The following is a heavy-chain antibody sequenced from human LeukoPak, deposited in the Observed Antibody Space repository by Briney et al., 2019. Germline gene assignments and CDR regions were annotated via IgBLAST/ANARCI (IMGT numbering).Heavy chain of an antibody. D-gene: IGHD3-16*01. V-gene: IGHV1-2*06. CDR1: GYTFTGYY. J-gene: IGHJ5*02. Sequence: GASVKVSCKASGYTFTGYYMHWVRQAPGQGLEWMGRINPDSGGTNYAQKFQGRVTTTRDTSISTACMELSRLRSDDTAVYYCARDLRGLRMGGTPANWFDPWGQGTLVTVSS. CDR2: INPDSGGT. CDR3: ARDLRGLRMGGTPANWFDP.